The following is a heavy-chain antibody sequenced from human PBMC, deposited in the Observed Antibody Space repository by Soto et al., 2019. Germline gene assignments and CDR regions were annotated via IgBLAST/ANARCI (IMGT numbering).Heavy chain of an antibody. CDR3: ARQVPIYDFWSGYSNWFDP. V-gene: IGHV4-39*01. CDR1: GGSISSSSYY. CDR2: IYYSGST. J-gene: IGHJ5*02. Sequence: QLQLQESGPGLVKPSETLSLTCTVSGGSISSSSYYWGWIRQPPGKGLEWIGSIYYSGSTYYNPSLKSRVTISVDTSKNQFSLKLSSVTAADTAVYYCARQVPIYDFWSGYSNWFDPWGQGTLVTVSS. D-gene: IGHD3-3*01.